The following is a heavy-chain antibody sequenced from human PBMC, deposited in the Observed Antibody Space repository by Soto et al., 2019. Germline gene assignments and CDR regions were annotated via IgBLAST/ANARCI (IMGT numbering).Heavy chain of an antibody. J-gene: IGHJ6*02. Sequence: SETLSLTCTVSGGSISSYYWSWIRQPPGKGLEWIGYIYYSGSTNYNPSLKSRVTISVDTSKNQFSLKLSSATAADTAVYYCARAVGLYYGSGSPPLYYCGMDVWGQGNTVTVSS. D-gene: IGHD3-10*01. CDR1: GGSISSYY. V-gene: IGHV4-59*12. CDR2: IYYSGST. CDR3: ARAVGLYYGSGSPPLYYCGMDV.